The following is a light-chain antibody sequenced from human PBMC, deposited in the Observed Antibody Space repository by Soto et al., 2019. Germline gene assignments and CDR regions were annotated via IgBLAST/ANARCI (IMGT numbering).Light chain of an antibody. CDR2: GAS. Sequence: EIVLTQSPATLSLSPGERATLSCRSSQTVTSNFLAWYQQKPGQAPRLLIYGASSRATGIPDRFSGTGSETDFTLTINRLEPEDFAVYYCQQYENSPITFGQGTRREIK. J-gene: IGKJ5*01. CDR1: QTVTSNF. V-gene: IGKV3-20*01. CDR3: QQYENSPIT.